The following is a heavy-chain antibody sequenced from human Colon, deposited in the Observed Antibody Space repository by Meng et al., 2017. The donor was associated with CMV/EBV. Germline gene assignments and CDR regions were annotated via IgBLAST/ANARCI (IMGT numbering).Heavy chain of an antibody. D-gene: IGHD2-8*02. Sequence: GDPITNYDISWVRRAPGQGLEWLVGFIPIFTAPHYAQNMQGRLTISTDRSTTTAYMGLTSLTSEDTAVYYCARGNCSGNTCDTYFDQWGQGTLVTVSS. CDR3: ARGNCSGNTCDTYFDQ. CDR1: GDPITNYD. V-gene: IGHV1-69*05. J-gene: IGHJ4*02. CDR2: FIPIFTAP.